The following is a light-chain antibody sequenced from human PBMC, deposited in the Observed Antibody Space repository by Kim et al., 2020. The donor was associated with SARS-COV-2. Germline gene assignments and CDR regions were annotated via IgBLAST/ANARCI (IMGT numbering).Light chain of an antibody. CDR2: GEN. Sequence: ALVQTVRITCQGDSLRSYYASWYQQKPGQAPVLVIYGENNRPSGIPDRFSGSSSGNTASLTITGTQAEDEADYYCNSRDSSGNHVVFGGGTQLTVL. CDR1: SLRSYY. J-gene: IGLJ2*01. V-gene: IGLV3-19*01. CDR3: NSRDSSGNHVV.